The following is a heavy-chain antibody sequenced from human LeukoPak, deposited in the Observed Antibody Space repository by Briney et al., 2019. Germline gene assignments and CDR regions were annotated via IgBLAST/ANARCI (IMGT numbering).Heavy chain of an antibody. CDR3: ARGTMVRGVPCYFDY. J-gene: IGHJ4*02. CDR1: GGSGGSFSNHG. Sequence: SSVKVSCKASGGSGGSFSNHGINWVRQAPGHGLEWMGRIIPIFGSANYAQKFQGRVTISADESTSTAYMELNSLRPDDTAVYYCARGTMVRGVPCYFDYWGQGTLVTVSS. CDR2: IIPIFGSA. V-gene: IGHV1-69*15. D-gene: IGHD3-10*01.